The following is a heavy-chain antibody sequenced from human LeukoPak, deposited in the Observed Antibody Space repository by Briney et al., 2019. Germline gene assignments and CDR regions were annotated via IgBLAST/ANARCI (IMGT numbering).Heavy chain of an antibody. CDR2: IYYSGST. V-gene: IGHV4-59*08. Sequence: SETLSLTCTVSGGSTSSYYWSWIRQPPGKGLEWIGYIYYSGSTNYNPSLKSRVTISVDTSKNQFSLKLSPVTAADTAVYYCARGGEWASSSWYYFDYWGQGTLVTVSS. D-gene: IGHD6-13*01. J-gene: IGHJ4*02. CDR3: ARGGEWASSSWYYFDY. CDR1: GGSTSSYY.